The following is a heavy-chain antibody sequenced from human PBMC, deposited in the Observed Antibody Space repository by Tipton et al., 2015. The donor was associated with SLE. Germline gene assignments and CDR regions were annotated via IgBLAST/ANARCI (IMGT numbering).Heavy chain of an antibody. D-gene: IGHD3-16*02. J-gene: IGHJ4*02. Sequence: TLSLTCTVSGGSINSSNYYWGWIRQPPGKGLEWIGSIYYRGSTYYNSSLKSRVTISVDTSKSQFSLKLNSVTAADTAVYYCARHIFGSYPYFDYWGQGTLVTVSS. CDR2: IYYRGST. CDR3: ARHIFGSYPYFDY. CDR1: GGSINSSNYY. V-gene: IGHV4-39*01.